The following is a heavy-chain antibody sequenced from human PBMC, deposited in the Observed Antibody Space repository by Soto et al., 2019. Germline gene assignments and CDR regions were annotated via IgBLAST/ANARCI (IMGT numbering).Heavy chain of an antibody. Sequence: GGSLRLSCAASGFTFSSYEMNWVRQAPGKGLEWVSYISSSGSTIYYADSVKGRFTISRDNAKNSLYLQMNSLRAEDTAVYYCATSSRVVVVPAAMAPVRGAPINFDYWGQGTLVTVSS. CDR2: ISSSGSTI. D-gene: IGHD2-2*01. V-gene: IGHV3-48*03. J-gene: IGHJ4*02. CDR1: GFTFSSYE. CDR3: ATSSRVVVVPAAMAPVRGAPINFDY.